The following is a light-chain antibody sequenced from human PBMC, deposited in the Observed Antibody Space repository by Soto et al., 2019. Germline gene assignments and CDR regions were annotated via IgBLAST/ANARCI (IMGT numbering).Light chain of an antibody. CDR1: QSVSSF. V-gene: IGKV3-20*01. Sequence: EVVLTQSPDTLSLSPGERATLSCRASQSVSSFLAWYQQKPGQAPRLLIYDASNRATGIPARFSGSGSGTEFALTISRLEPEDFAVYYCQQYGSSPQITFGQGTRLEIK. J-gene: IGKJ5*01. CDR2: DAS. CDR3: QQYGSSPQIT.